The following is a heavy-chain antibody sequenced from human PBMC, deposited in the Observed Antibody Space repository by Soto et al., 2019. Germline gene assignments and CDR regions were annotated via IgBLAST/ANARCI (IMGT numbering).Heavy chain of an antibody. J-gene: IGHJ4*02. V-gene: IGHV6-1*01. D-gene: IGHD1-26*01. Sequence: QVQLQQSGPGLVKPSQTLSVTCVISGDSVSSNSAAWNWIRQSPSRGLEWLGRTYYRSKWYSDYAASVESRITVNPDTSKNHFSLQLNSVTPEDTAVYYCARGEQYSGRIFAYWGPGTLVTVSS. CDR3: ARGEQYSGRIFAY. CDR2: TYYRSKWYS. CDR1: GDSVSSNSAA.